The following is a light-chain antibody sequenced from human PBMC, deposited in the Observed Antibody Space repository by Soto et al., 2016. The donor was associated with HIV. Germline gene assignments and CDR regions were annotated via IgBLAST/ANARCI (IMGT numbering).Light chain of an antibody. V-gene: IGKV1-17*01. Sequence: DIQMTQSLSSLSASIGDRVTITCRASQGITSDLGWYQQKPGKAPKRLIYSASSLQSGVPSRFSGSGSGTEFTLTISSLQPEDFATYYCLQHHSYPPSFGGGTKVEIK. J-gene: IGKJ4*01. CDR2: SAS. CDR3: LQHHSYPPS. CDR1: QGITSD.